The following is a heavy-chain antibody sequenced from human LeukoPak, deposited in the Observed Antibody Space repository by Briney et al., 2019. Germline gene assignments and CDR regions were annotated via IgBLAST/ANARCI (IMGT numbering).Heavy chain of an antibody. CDR1: GFTFSSYA. V-gene: IGHV3-30-3*01. Sequence: GGSLRLSCAASGFTFSSYAMHWVRQAPGKGLEWVAVISYDGSNKYYADSVKGRFTISRDNSKNTLYLQMNSLRAEDTAVYYCARGATGTTDYWGQGTLVTVSS. J-gene: IGHJ4*02. CDR3: ARGATGTTDY. D-gene: IGHD1-1*01. CDR2: ISYDGSNK.